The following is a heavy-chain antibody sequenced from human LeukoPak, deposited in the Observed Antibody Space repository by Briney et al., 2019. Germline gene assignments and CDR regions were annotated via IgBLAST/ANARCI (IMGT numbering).Heavy chain of an antibody. V-gene: IGHV3-30*04. D-gene: IGHD2-2*01. CDR3: ARDPQRIVVVPAAYIDY. J-gene: IGHJ4*02. CDR2: ISYDGSNK. CDR1: GFTFSSYA. Sequence: GGSLRLSCAASGFTFSSYAMHWVRQAPGKGLEWVAVISYDGSNKYYADSVKGRFTISRDSSKNTLYLQMNSLRAEDTAVYYCARDPQRIVVVPAAYIDYWGQGTLVTVSS.